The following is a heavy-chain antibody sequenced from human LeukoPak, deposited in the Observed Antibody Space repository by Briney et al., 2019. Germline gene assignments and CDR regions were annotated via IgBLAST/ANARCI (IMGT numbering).Heavy chain of an antibody. CDR2: INHSGST. CDR1: GGSFSGYY. J-gene: IGHJ4*02. Sequence: PSETLSLTCAVYGGSFSGYYWSWIRQPPGKGLEWIGEINHSGSTNYNPSLKSRVTISVDTSKNQFSLKLSSVTAADTAVYYCARHSLRSGTFDYWGQGTLVTVSS. CDR3: ARHSLRSGTFDY. V-gene: IGHV4-34*01. D-gene: IGHD1-26*01.